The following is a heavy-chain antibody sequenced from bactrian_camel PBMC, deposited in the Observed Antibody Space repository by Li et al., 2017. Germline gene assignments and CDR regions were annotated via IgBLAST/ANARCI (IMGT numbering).Heavy chain of an antibody. J-gene: IGHJ4*01. D-gene: IGHD2*01. CDR1: GFTFNNRH. CDR3: ALRHPKYGGYWPLVEYEYTE. Sequence: VQLVESGGGSVQAGGSLTLSCAASGFTFNNRHIAFFRRAPGKEREAVAVILLGSTTTYYADSVKGRFSIAQDKRENTVYLQMSNLKFEDTAMYYCALRHPKYGGYWPLVEYEYTEWGQGTQVTVS. V-gene: IGHV3S40*01. CDR2: ILLGSTTT.